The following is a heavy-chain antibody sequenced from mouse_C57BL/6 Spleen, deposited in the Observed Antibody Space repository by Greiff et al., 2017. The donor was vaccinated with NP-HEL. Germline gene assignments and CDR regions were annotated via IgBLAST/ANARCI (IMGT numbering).Heavy chain of an antibody. CDR3: ARPLYYYGSSSDYYFDY. Sequence: QVQLQQSGPELVKPGASVKLSCKASGYTFTSYDINWVKQRPGQGLEWIGWIYPRDGSTKYNEKFKGKATLTVDTSSSTAYMELHSLTSEDSAVYFCARPLYYYGSSSDYYFDYWGQGTTLTVSS. CDR2: IYPRDGST. CDR1: GYTFTSYD. V-gene: IGHV1-85*01. D-gene: IGHD1-1*01. J-gene: IGHJ2*01.